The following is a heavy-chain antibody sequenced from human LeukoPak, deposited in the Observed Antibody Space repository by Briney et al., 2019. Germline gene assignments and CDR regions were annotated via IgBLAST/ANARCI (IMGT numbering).Heavy chain of an antibody. D-gene: IGHD3-10*01. CDR1: GGTFSSYA. J-gene: IGHJ5*02. CDR2: IIPIFGTA. Sequence: SVKVSCKASGGTFSSYAISWVRQVPGQGLEWMGGIIPIFGTANYAQKFQGRVTITTDESTSTAYMELSSLRSEDTAVYYCASSGMVRGVIIFTLSSWGQGTLVTVSS. V-gene: IGHV1-69*05. CDR3: ASSGMVRGVIIFTLSS.